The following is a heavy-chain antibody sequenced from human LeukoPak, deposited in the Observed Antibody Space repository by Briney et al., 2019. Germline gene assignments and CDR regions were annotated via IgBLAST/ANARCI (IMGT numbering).Heavy chain of an antibody. J-gene: IGHJ5*02. CDR3: ARRATSLRWFDP. V-gene: IGHV4-34*01. CDR1: GGSFSGYY. Sequence: PSETLSLTCAVYGGSFSGYYWSWIRQPPGKGLEWIGEINHSGSTNYNPSLKSRVTISVDTSKNQFSLKLSSVTAADTAVYYCARRATSLRWFDPWGQGTLVTVSS. D-gene: IGHD5-24*01. CDR2: INHSGST.